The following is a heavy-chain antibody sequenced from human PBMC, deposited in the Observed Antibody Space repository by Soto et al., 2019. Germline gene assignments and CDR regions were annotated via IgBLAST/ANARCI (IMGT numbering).Heavy chain of an antibody. D-gene: IGHD2-21*02. CDR3: ARDIGYGGNSHPSDAFDI. Sequence: SEALSLTSTVSGGFISSDYWSWSRQPPGKGLEWIGYIYYSGSTNYNPSLKSRVTISVDTSKNQFSLKLSSVTAADTAVYYCARDIGYGGNSHPSDAFDIWGQGTMVTVS. CDR2: IYYSGST. J-gene: IGHJ3*02. CDR1: GGFISSDY. V-gene: IGHV4-59*01.